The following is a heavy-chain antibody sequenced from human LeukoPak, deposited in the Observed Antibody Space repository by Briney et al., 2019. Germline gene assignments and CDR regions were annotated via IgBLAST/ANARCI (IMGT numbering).Heavy chain of an antibody. CDR2: INPNSGGT. CDR3: ATAGSLRPLLRFLEWLI. CDR1: GYTFTGYY. V-gene: IGHV1-2*02. D-gene: IGHD3-3*01. J-gene: IGHJ4*02. Sequence: GASVKVSCKASGYTFTGYYMHWVRQAPGQGLEWMGWINPNSGGTNYAQKFQGRVTMTEDTSTDTAYMELSSLRSEDAAVYYCATAGSLRPLLRFLEWLIWGQGILVTVSS.